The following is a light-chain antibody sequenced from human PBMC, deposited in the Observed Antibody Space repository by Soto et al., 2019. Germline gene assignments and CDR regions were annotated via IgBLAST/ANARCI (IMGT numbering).Light chain of an antibody. CDR1: QDITNY. V-gene: IGKV1-33*01. CDR2: DAC. Sequence: DIQMTQSPSSLSASVGDSVTITCQATQDITNYLNWYQQKPGKAPKLLIYDACNVATGDPSRYSGSGSGTDFSFTISILQPEDLATYYCQQYGNLPLTFGGGTKVEIK. J-gene: IGKJ4*01. CDR3: QQYGNLPLT.